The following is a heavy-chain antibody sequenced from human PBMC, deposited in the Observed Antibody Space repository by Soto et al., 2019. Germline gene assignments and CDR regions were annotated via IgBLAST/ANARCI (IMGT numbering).Heavy chain of an antibody. D-gene: IGHD4-17*01. CDR2: IYTSGST. V-gene: IGHV4-4*07. J-gene: IGHJ6*02. CDR3: ARDKPNDYGDYDVDRIHQPPYYYYGMDV. Sequence: SETLSLTCTVSGGSISSYYWSWMRQPAGKGLEWIGGIYTSGSTNYNPSLKSRVTMSVDTSKNQFSLKLSSVTAADTAVYYCARDKPNDYGDYDVDRIHQPPYYYYGMDVWGQVTTVTVS. CDR1: GGSISSYY.